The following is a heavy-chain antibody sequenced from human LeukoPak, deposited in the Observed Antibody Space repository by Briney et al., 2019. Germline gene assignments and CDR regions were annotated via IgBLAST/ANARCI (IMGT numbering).Heavy chain of an antibody. J-gene: IGHJ4*02. CDR3: ARDILLRYSGYFTDY. CDR1: GFTVSSNY. D-gene: IGHD5-12*01. V-gene: IGHV3-53*01. CDR2: IYSGGST. Sequence: GGSLRLSCAASGFTVSSNYMSWVRQAPGKGLEWVSVIYSGGSTYYADSVKGRFTISRDNSKNTLYLQMNSLRAEDTAVYYCARDILLRYSGYFTDYWGQGTLVTVSS.